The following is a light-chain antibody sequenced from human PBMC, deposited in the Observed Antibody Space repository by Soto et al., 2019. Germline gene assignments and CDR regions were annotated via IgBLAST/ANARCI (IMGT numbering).Light chain of an antibody. CDR1: ISDVGGYNS. Sequence: QSVLTQPASVSGSPGQSITISCTGTISDVGGYNSVSWYQQNPGKAPKLMIYDVSNRPSGVSNRFSGSKSGNTASLTISGLQAEDEADYYCSSYTSSSDVVFGGGTKLTVL. CDR3: SSYTSSSDVV. J-gene: IGLJ2*01. V-gene: IGLV2-14*01. CDR2: DVS.